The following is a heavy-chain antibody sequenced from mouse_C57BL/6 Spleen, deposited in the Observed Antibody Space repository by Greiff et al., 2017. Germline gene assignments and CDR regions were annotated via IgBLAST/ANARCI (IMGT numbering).Heavy chain of an antibody. Sequence: EVQVVESGGGLVKPGGSLKLSCAASGFTFSSYAMSWVRQTPEKRLEWVATISDGGSYTYYPDNVKGRFTISRDNAKNNLYLQMSHLKSEDTAMYYCARGSSHYYAMDYWGQGTSVTVSS. J-gene: IGHJ4*01. V-gene: IGHV5-4*01. D-gene: IGHD1-1*01. CDR3: ARGSSHYYAMDY. CDR1: GFTFSSYA. CDR2: ISDGGSYT.